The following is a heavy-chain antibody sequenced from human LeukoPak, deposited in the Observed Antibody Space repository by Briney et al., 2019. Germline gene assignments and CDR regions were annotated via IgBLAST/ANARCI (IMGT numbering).Heavy chain of an antibody. Sequence: ASVKFSCKASGGTFSRYAIRWVRQVPGQGLEWMGGIIPIFGTASYAQKFQGRVTITADESTSTAYMELSSLRSEDTAVYYCARNERFHYYYGMDVWGQGTTVTVSS. CDR2: IIPIFGTA. CDR3: ARNERFHYYYGMDV. D-gene: IGHD1-1*01. J-gene: IGHJ6*02. CDR1: GGTFSRYA. V-gene: IGHV1-69*13.